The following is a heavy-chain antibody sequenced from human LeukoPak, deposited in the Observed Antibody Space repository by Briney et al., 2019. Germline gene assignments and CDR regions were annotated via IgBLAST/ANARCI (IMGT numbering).Heavy chain of an antibody. CDR1: GFTFSDYY. D-gene: IGHD6-6*01. CDR3: ARRPTSSSWPGNYYYYYMDG. V-gene: IGHV3-11*01. Sequence: PGGSLRLSCAASGFTFSDYYMSWIRQAPGKGLEWVSYISSSGSTIYYADSVKGRFTISRDNAKNSLYLQMNSLRAEDTAVYYCARRPTSSSWPGNYYYYYMDGWGKGTTVTVSS. CDR2: ISSSGSTI. J-gene: IGHJ6*03.